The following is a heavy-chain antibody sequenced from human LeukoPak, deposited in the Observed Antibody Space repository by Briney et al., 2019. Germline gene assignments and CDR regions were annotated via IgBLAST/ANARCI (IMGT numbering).Heavy chain of an antibody. V-gene: IGHV4-61*02. CDR1: GGSISSGSYY. J-gene: IGHJ5*02. Sequence: SQTLSLTCTVSGGSISSGSYYWSWIRQPAGKGLEWIGRIYTSGSTNYNPSLKSRVIISVDTSKNQFSLKLSSVTAADTAVYYCARAEGGYYDSSGDYWFDPWGQGTLVTVSS. CDR3: ARAEGGYYDSSGDYWFDP. CDR2: IYTSGST. D-gene: IGHD3-22*01.